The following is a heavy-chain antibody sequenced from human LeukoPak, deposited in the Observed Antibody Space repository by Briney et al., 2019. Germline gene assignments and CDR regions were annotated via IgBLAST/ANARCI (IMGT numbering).Heavy chain of an antibody. CDR1: GFTFSSYA. D-gene: IGHD1-26*01. V-gene: IGHV3-30-3*01. CDR3: ARIVGALDY. J-gene: IGHJ4*02. CDR2: ISYDGSNK. Sequence: PGGSLRLSCAASGFTFSSYAMPWVRQAPGKGLEWVAVISYDGSNKYYADSVKGRFTISRDNSKNTLYLQMNSLRAEDTAVYYCARIVGALDYWGQGTLVTVSS.